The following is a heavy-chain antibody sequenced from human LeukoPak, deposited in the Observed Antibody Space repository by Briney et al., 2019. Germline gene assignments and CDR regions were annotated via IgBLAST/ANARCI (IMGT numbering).Heavy chain of an antibody. J-gene: IGHJ4*02. CDR1: GFTFDTHG. V-gene: IGHV3-33*06. D-gene: IGHD3-22*01. CDR2: IWYDGSIK. Sequence: GGSLRLSCAASGFTFDTHGMHWVRQAPGKGLEWVAVIWYDGSIKYYSDSVKGRFTISRDNSKNTLYLQMNSLRDEDTAVYYCAKKTWDSSGWYFFDYWGQGTLVTVSS. CDR3: AKKTWDSSGWYFFDY.